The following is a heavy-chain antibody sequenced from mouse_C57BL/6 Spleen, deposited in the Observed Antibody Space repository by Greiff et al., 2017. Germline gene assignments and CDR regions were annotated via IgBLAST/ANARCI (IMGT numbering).Heavy chain of an antibody. CDR1: GFNIKDDY. CDR2: IDPENGDT. Sequence: EVKLMESGAELVRPGASVKLSCTASGFNIKDDYMHWVKQRPEQGLEWIGWIDPENGDTEYASKFQGKATITADTSSNTAYLQLSSLTSEDTAVYYCTRLYYYGSSLYYFDYWGQGTTLTVSS. J-gene: IGHJ2*01. CDR3: TRLYYYGSSLYYFDY. V-gene: IGHV14-4*01. D-gene: IGHD1-1*01.